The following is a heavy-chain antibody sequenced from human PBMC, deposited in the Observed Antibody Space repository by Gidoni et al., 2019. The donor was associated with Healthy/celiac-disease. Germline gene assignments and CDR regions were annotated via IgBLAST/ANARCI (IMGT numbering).Heavy chain of an antibody. CDR2: IYYSGST. CDR1: GGSISSSSYY. V-gene: IGHV4-39*01. Sequence: QLQLQESGPGLVKPSETLSLTCTFSGGSISSSSYYWGWIRQPPGKGLEWIGSIYYSGSTYYNPSLKSRVTISVDTSKNQFSLKLSSVTAADTAVYYCARQGDTAMVYYFDYWGQGTLVTVSS. CDR3: ARQGDTAMVYYFDY. J-gene: IGHJ4*02. D-gene: IGHD5-18*01.